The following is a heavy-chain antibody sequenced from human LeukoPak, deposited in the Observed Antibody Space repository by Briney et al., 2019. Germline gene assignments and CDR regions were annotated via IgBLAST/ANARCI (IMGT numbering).Heavy chain of an antibody. CDR2: ISGSGGST. CDR3: AKDQPVNSSGYFDAFDI. Sequence: GGSLRLSCAASGFTFSSYAISWVRQAPGKGLEWVSAISGSGGSTYYADSVKGRFTISRDNSKNTLYLQMNSLRAEDTAVYYCAKDQPVNSSGYFDAFDIWGQGKMVTVSS. J-gene: IGHJ3*02. V-gene: IGHV3-23*01. CDR1: GFTFSSYA. D-gene: IGHD3-22*01.